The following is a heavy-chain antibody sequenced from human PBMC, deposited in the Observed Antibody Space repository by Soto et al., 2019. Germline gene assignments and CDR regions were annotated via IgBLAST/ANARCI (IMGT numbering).Heavy chain of an antibody. CDR1: GDSVSSDSAT. D-gene: IGHD2-2*01. CDR3: ARGVPATGFDF. Sequence: SQTLSLTCAISGDSVSSDSATWNWLRQSPSRGLEWLGRTFYRSTWYYDYTPSVKGRITIKPDTSENQFSMQLYSVTPDDTAVYFCARGVPATGFDFWGQGALVTVSS. CDR2: TFYRSTWYY. V-gene: IGHV6-1*01. J-gene: IGHJ4*02.